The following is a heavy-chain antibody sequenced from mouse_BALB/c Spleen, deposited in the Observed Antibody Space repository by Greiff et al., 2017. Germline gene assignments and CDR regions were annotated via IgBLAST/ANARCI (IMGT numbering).Heavy chain of an antibody. V-gene: IGHV5-6*01. CDR2: ISSGGSYT. J-gene: IGHJ4*01. Sequence: VQLKESGGDLVKPGGSLKLSCAASGFTFSSYGMSWVRQTPDKRLEWVATISSGGSYTYYPDSVKGRFTISRDNAKNTLYLQMSSLKSEDTAMDYCARQTYGNPYAMDYWGQGTSVTVSS. CDR3: ARQTYGNPYAMDY. CDR1: GFTFSSYG. D-gene: IGHD2-1*01.